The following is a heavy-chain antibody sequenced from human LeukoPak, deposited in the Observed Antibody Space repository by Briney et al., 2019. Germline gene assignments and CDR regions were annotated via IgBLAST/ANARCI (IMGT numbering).Heavy chain of an antibody. CDR3: ARVVAPWMTYYYYYMDV. CDR2: ISYDGSNK. V-gene: IGHV3-30*03. J-gene: IGHJ6*03. D-gene: IGHD5-12*01. Sequence: PGRSLRLSCAASGFTFSSYGMHWVRQAPGKGLEWVAVISYDGSNKYYADSVKGRFTISRDNSKNTLYLQMNSLRAEDTAVYYCARVVAPWMTYYYYYMDVWGKGATVTISS. CDR1: GFTFSSYG.